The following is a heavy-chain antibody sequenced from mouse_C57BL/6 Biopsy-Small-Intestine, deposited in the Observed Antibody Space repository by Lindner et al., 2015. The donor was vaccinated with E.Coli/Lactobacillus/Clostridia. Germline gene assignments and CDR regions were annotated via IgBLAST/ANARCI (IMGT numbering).Heavy chain of an antibody. CDR2: ITPGGGT. CDR3: SRGGSSWSDQ. Sequence: SVKVSCKASGYTFTSYHMHWVRQAPGQGLEWMGVITPGGGTFYAQEFQGRVTLARDTSTSTVYMELSSLRSEDTAVYFCSRGGSSWSDQWGQGTLVTVSS. D-gene: IGHD6-2*01. J-gene: IGHJ4*01. CDR1: GYTFTSYH. V-gene: IGHV1-12*01.